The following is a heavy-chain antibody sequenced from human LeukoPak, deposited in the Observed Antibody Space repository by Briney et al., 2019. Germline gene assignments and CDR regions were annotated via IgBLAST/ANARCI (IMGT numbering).Heavy chain of an antibody. CDR1: GFTVSSNY. D-gene: IGHD6-13*01. CDR3: ARVDSSSWYDWFDP. V-gene: IGHV3-53*04. J-gene: IGHJ5*02. Sequence: PGGSLRLSCAASGFTVSSNYMSWVRQAPGKGLEWVSVIYSGGSTYYADSVKGRFTISRHNSKNALYLQMNSLRAEDTAVYYCARVDSSSWYDWFDPWGQGTLVTVSS. CDR2: IYSGGST.